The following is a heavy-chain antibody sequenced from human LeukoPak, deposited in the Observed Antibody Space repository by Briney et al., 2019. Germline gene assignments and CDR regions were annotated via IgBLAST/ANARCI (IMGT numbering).Heavy chain of an antibody. D-gene: IGHD3-22*01. CDR2: ISGNNDNT. Sequence: ASVKVSCKASGYTFTDYAISWVRQAPGQGRQWMGWISGNNDNTKYAQKFQGRVTMTTDTSTSTAYMELRSLRSDDTAVYYCARVNVVSTMLVVAADYFYGMDVWGQGTTVTVSS. CDR1: GYTFTDYA. V-gene: IGHV1-18*01. CDR3: ARVNVVSTMLVVAADYFYGMDV. J-gene: IGHJ6*02.